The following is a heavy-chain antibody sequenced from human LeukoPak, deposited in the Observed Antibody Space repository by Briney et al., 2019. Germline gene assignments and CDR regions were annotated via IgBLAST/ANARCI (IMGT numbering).Heavy chain of an antibody. D-gene: IGHD5-24*01. CDR3: ARIRDGYNSYFFYGMDV. CDR2: IIALFGTA. V-gene: IGHV1-69*13. Sequence: SVKVSCKASGGTFSSYAISWVRQAPGQGLEWMGRIIALFGTANYAQKFQGRLTITADESTSTAYMELSSLRSEDTAVYCCARIRDGYNSYFFYGMDVWGQGTTVTVSS. CDR1: GGTFSSYA. J-gene: IGHJ6*02.